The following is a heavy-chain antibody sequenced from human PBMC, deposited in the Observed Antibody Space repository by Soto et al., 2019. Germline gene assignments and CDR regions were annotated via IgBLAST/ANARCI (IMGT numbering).Heavy chain of an antibody. D-gene: IGHD2-15*01. Sequence: SETLSLTCAVYGGSFSGYYWSWIRQPPGKGLEWIGEINHSGSTNYNPSLKSRVTISVDTSKNQFSLKMRSVTAADTAVYYCARGRISLSWGQGTLVTVSS. J-gene: IGHJ5*02. CDR3: ARGRISLS. V-gene: IGHV4-34*01. CDR2: INHSGST. CDR1: GGSFSGYY.